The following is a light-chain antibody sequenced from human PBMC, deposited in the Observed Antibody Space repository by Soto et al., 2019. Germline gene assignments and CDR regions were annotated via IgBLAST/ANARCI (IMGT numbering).Light chain of an antibody. V-gene: IGLV2-8*01. J-gene: IGLJ1*01. CDR1: SSDVGAYNY. CDR3: TSFAGTTFV. Sequence: QSALTQPPSASGSPGQSVTISCTGTSSDVGAYNYVSWYQQRPDKAPKLMIYEVIKRPSGVPDRFSGSKSGNTASLTVSGLQAEDEADYYCTSFAGTTFVFGTGTKVTVL. CDR2: EVI.